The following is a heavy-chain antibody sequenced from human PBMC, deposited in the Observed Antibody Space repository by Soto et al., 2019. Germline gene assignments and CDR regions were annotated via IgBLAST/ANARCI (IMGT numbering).Heavy chain of an antibody. CDR1: GFTFDDYA. CDR2: ISWNSGSI. D-gene: IGHD6-13*01. J-gene: IGHJ4*02. Sequence: HPGGSLRLSCAASGFTFDDYAMHWVRQAPGKGLEWVSGISWNSGSIGYADSVKGRFTISRDNAKNSLYLQMNSLRAEDTALYYCAKPKGTTAAGTYFDYWGQGTLVTVSS. CDR3: AKPKGTTAAGTYFDY. V-gene: IGHV3-9*01.